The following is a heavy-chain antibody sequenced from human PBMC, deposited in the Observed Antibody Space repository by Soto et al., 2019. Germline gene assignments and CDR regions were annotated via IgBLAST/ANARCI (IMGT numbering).Heavy chain of an antibody. V-gene: IGHV6-1*01. CDR2: TYYRSKWYN. CDR3: ARDRRKVAGLYFDY. CDR1: ADSVSSNSAA. J-gene: IGHJ4*02. D-gene: IGHD6-19*01. Sequence: PSQTLSLTCAISADSVSSNSAAGNCIRQSPSRGLEWLGRTYYRSKWYNDYAVSVKSRITINPDTSKNQFSLQLNSVTPEDTAVYYCARDRRKVAGLYFDYWGQGTLVTVSS.